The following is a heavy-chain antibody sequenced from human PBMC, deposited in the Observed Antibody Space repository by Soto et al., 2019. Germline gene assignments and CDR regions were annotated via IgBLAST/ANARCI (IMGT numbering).Heavy chain of an antibody. CDR2: IYYSGST. D-gene: IGHD6-19*01. J-gene: IGHJ5*02. CDR3: IPQQWLADNNWFDP. CDR1: GGSISSSSYY. V-gene: IGHV4-39*01. Sequence: SETLSLTCTVSGGSISSSSYYWGWIRQPPGKGLEWIGSIYYSGSTYYNPSLKSRVTISVDTSKNQFSLKLSSVTAADTAVYYCIPQQWLADNNWFDPWGQGTLVTVSS.